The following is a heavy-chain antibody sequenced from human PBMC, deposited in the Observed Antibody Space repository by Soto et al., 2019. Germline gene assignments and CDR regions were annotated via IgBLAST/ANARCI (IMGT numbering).Heavy chain of an antibody. V-gene: IGHV4-34*01. CDR3: ARGHQVASQPGYSGYLVGEGRYYYYYYMDV. J-gene: IGHJ6*03. CDR2: INHSGST. Sequence: SETLSLTCAVYGGSFSGYYWSWIRQPPGKGLEWIGEINHSGSTNYNPSLKSRVTISVDTSKNHFSLKLSCVTAADKAVYYCARGHQVASQPGYSGYLVGEGRYYYYYYMDVWGKGTTVTVSS. D-gene: IGHD5-12*01. CDR1: GGSFSGYY.